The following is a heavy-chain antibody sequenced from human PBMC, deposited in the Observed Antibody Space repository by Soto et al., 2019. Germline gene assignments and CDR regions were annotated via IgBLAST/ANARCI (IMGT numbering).Heavy chain of an antibody. CDR2: IWYDGSNK. CDR3: ARDRQYDFWSGHYPPDY. D-gene: IGHD3-3*01. CDR1: GFTFSSYG. V-gene: IGHV3-33*01. Sequence: QVQLVESGGGVVQPGRSLRLSCAASGFTFSSYGMHWVRQAPGKGLEWVAVIWYDGSNKYYADSVKGRFTISRDNSKNTLYLQMNSLRAEDTAVYYCARDRQYDFWSGHYPPDYWGQGTLVTVSS. J-gene: IGHJ4*02.